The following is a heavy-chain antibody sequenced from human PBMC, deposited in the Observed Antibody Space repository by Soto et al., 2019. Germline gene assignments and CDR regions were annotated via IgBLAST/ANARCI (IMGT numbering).Heavy chain of an antibody. V-gene: IGHV1-2*02. CDR2: INPNSGGT. CDR3: ARGGELAARQAHYYGMDV. J-gene: IGHJ6*02. D-gene: IGHD6-6*01. Sequence: QVQLVQSGAEVKKPGASVKVSCKASGYTFTGYYMHWVRQAPGQGLEWMGWINPNSGGTNYAQKFQGRVTMTRDPSISTAYMELSRLRSDDTSVYYCARGGELAARQAHYYGMDVWGQGTTVTVSS. CDR1: GYTFTGYY.